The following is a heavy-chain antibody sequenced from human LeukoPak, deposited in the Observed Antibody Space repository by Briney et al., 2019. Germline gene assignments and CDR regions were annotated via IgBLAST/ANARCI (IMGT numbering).Heavy chain of an antibody. Sequence: GGSLRLSCAASGFTFSSYSMNWVRQAPGKGLEWVSSISSSSSYIYYADSVKGRFTISRDNAENSLYLQMNSLRADDTAVYYCARRSPNYYFDHWGQGTLVTVSS. J-gene: IGHJ4*02. CDR3: ARRSPNYYFDH. CDR2: ISSSSSYI. V-gene: IGHV3-21*01. CDR1: GFTFSSYS.